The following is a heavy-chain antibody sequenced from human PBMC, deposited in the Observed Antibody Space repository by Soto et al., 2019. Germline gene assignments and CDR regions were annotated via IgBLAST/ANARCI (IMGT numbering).Heavy chain of an antibody. CDR2: IYDGGST. D-gene: IGHD7-27*01. V-gene: IGHV4-30-4*01. CDR1: GGSISNGNYC. J-gene: IGHJ4*02. Sequence: QVQLQESGPGLVKPSQTLSLTCTVSGGSISNGNYCWSWIRQSPDKGLEWIVHIYDGGSTYNNPSLRSRFTILVDTSKNPFSLRLSSVSAADTAVYYCTRGPSGDKVDHWGQGILVTVSS. CDR3: TRGPSGDKVDH.